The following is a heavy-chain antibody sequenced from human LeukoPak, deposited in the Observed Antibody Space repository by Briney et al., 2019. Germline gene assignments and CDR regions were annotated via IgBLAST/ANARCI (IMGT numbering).Heavy chain of an antibody. Sequence: PGGSLRLSRAASGFTFSSYSMNWVRQAPGKGLEWVSSISSSSSYIYYADSVKGRFTISRDNAKNSLYLQMNSLRAEDTAVYYCAYYYGSGRELYWGQGTLVTVSS. CDR2: ISSSSSYI. J-gene: IGHJ4*02. V-gene: IGHV3-21*01. CDR1: GFTFSSYS. CDR3: AYYYGSGRELY. D-gene: IGHD3-10*01.